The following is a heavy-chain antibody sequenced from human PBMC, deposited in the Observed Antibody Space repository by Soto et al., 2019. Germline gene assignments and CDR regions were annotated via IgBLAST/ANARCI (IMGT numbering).Heavy chain of an antibody. CDR2: IGTVGDT. Sequence: GGSLRLSCVASGFAFNSYDMHWVRQRTGEGPEWVSTIGTVGDTYYAGSVKGRFTISRENGQNSLYLEMNSLRAEDTATYFCAREGGNSGFDSYWFDPWGQGTLVTVSS. J-gene: IGHJ5*02. D-gene: IGHD5-12*01. CDR1: GFAFNSYD. V-gene: IGHV3-13*01. CDR3: AREGGNSGFDSYWFDP.